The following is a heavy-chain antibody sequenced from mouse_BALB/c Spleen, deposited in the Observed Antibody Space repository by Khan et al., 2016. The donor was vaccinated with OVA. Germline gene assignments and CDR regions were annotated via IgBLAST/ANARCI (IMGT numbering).Heavy chain of an antibody. CDR2: INPNNGDT. V-gene: IGHV1S81*02. Sequence: QVQLQQSGAELVKPGASVKLSCKASGYIFTSYYMYWVKQRPGQGLEWIGEINPNNGDTNFNEKFKSKATLTVTKSSSTAYMQLSSLTSEDSAVYYCTRSGYDTFDYWGQGTLVTVSA. D-gene: IGHD3-2*02. CDR1: GYIFTSYY. J-gene: IGHJ3*01. CDR3: TRSGYDTFDY.